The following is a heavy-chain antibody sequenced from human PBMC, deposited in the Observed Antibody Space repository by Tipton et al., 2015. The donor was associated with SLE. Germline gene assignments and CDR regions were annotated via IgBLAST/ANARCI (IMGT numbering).Heavy chain of an antibody. D-gene: IGHD3-3*01. Sequence: SLRLSCAGSGLTFSSSTIHWVRQAPGKGLEWVGKIKSDNHATSHAASLRGRFILSRDDSEDTTYLQLNSLKTEDTAVYFCIDFWSGYWGQGTLVTVSS. CDR2: KIKSDNHAT. V-gene: IGHV3-73*01. CDR3: IDFWSGY. CDR1: GLTFSSST. J-gene: IGHJ4*02.